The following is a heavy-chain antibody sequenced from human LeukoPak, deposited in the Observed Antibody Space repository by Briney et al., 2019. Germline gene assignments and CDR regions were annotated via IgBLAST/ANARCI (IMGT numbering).Heavy chain of an antibody. CDR3: ATSPVASSPSYYFDY. V-gene: IGHV3-23*01. Sequence: GGSLRLSCAASGFTFSSYAMSWVRQAPGKGLEWVSAISGSGGSTYYADSVKGRFTISRDNSKNTLYLQINSLRAEDTAVYYCATSPVASSPSYYFDYWGQGTLVTVSS. D-gene: IGHD2-2*01. CDR1: GFTFSSYA. CDR2: ISGSGGST. J-gene: IGHJ4*02.